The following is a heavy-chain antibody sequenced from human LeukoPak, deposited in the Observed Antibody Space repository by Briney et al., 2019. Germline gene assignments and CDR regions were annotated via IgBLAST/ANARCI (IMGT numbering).Heavy chain of an antibody. D-gene: IGHD2-2*01. V-gene: IGHV3-23*01. CDR1: GFTFSSYA. Sequence: GGSLRLSCAASGFTFSSYAMSWVRQAPGKGLEWVSAISGSGSSTYYADSVKGRFTISRDNSKNTLYLQMNSLRAEDTAVYYCARDPIVPAALFDYWGQGTLVTVSS. J-gene: IGHJ4*02. CDR2: ISGSGSST. CDR3: ARDPIVPAALFDY.